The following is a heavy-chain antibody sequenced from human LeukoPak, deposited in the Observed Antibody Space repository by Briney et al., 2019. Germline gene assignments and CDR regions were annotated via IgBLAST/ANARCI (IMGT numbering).Heavy chain of an antibody. V-gene: IGHV3-30*18. CDR3: AKVVYYDSSGPIDY. CDR2: ISYDGSNK. D-gene: IGHD3-22*01. J-gene: IGHJ4*02. Sequence: GRSLRLSCAASGFTFSSYGMHWVRQAPGKGLEWVAVISYDGSNKYYADSVKGRFTISRDNSKNTLYLQMNSLRAEDTAVYYCAKVVYYDSSGPIDYWGQGTLVTVSS. CDR1: GFTFSSYG.